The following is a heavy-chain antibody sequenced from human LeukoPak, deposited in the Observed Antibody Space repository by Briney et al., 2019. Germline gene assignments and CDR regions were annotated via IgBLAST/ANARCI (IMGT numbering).Heavy chain of an antibody. J-gene: IGHJ4*02. D-gene: IGHD6-19*01. CDR2: IGGSGGST. CDR3: AKESVAGSSPYYFDY. Sequence: GGSLRLSCAASGFTFSSYAMSWVRQAPGKGLEWVSAIGGSGGSTYYADSVKGRFTISRDNSKNTLYLQMNSLRAEDTAVYYCAKESVAGSSPYYFDYWGQGTLVTVSS. CDR1: GFTFSSYA. V-gene: IGHV3-23*01.